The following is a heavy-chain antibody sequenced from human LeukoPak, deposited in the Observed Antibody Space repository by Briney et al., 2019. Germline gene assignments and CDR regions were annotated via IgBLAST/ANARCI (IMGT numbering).Heavy chain of an antibody. Sequence: ASVKVSCKASGYTFTSYGISWVRQAPGQGLEWMGWISAYNGNTNYAQKLQGRVTMTTDTSTSTAYMELRSLRSDDTAVYYCARDPGYCSGGSCYRSYDYWGQGTLVTVSS. CDR2: ISAYNGNT. CDR1: GYTFTSYG. CDR3: ARDPGYCSGGSCYRSYDY. D-gene: IGHD2-15*01. J-gene: IGHJ4*02. V-gene: IGHV1-18*01.